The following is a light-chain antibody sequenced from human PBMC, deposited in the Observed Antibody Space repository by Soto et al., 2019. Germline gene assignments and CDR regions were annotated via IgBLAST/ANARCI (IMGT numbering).Light chain of an antibody. CDR3: QQYGRTSWT. V-gene: IGKV3-20*01. J-gene: IGKJ1*01. Sequence: EIVLTQSPGTLSLSPGEGATLSCRASQSVSTNFFAWYQQKPGQAPRLLIYGASTRATGIPDRFSGSGSGTHFTLTISRLEPEDFAVYYCQQYGRTSWTFGQGTKVEI. CDR2: GAS. CDR1: QSVSTNF.